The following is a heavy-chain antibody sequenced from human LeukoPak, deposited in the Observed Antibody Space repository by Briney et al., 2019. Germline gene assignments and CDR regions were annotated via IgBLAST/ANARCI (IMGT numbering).Heavy chain of an antibody. CDR1: GGTFSSYA. D-gene: IGHD6-13*01. V-gene: IGHV1-69*04. J-gene: IGHJ5*02. CDR2: IIPIFGIA. Sequence: SVKVSCKASGGTFSSYAISWVRQAPGQGLEWMGRIIPIFGIASYAQRFQGRVTITADKSTSTAYMELSSLRSEDTAVYYCARGGQQLVPGFDPWGQGTLVTVSS. CDR3: ARGGQQLVPGFDP.